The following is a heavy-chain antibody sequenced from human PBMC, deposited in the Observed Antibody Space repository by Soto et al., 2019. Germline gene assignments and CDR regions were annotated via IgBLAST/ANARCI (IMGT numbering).Heavy chain of an antibody. Sequence: EVQLEESGGGLVQPGRSLRLSCAASGFTFDDYAMHWVRQAPGKGLEWVSGISWNSGSIGYADSVKGRFTISRDNAKNSLYLQMNSLRAEDTALYYCAKDAYSGYDPRYYYYYMDVWGKGTTVTVSS. CDR2: ISWNSGSI. CDR1: GFTFDDYA. D-gene: IGHD5-12*01. V-gene: IGHV3-9*01. J-gene: IGHJ6*03. CDR3: AKDAYSGYDPRYYYYYMDV.